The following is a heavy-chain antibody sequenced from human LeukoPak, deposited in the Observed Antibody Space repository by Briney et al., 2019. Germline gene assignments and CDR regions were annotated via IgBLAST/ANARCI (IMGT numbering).Heavy chain of an antibody. D-gene: IGHD3-3*01. Sequence: PGGSLRLSCTASGFTFGDYAMSWFRQAPGKGLEWVSAISGSGGSTYYADSVKGRFTISRDNSKNTLYLQMNSLRAEDTAVYYCAKDLRFLEWFFDYWGQGTLVTVSS. CDR1: GFTFGDYA. CDR2: ISGSGGST. J-gene: IGHJ4*02. V-gene: IGHV3-23*01. CDR3: AKDLRFLEWFFDY.